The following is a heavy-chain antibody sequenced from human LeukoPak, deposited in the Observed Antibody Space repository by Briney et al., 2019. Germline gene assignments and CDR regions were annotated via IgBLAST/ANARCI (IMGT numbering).Heavy chain of an antibody. J-gene: IGHJ4*02. CDR3: ARLPGYYYGSGSYFTD. CDR2: ISSSSSYI. V-gene: IGHV3-21*01. CDR1: GFTFSSYS. D-gene: IGHD3-10*01. Sequence: GGSLRLSCAAYGFTFSSYSMNWVRQAPGKGLEWVSSISSSSSYIYYADSVKGRFTISRDNAKNSLYLQMNSLRAEDTAVYYCARLPGYYYGSGSYFTDWGQGTLVTVSS.